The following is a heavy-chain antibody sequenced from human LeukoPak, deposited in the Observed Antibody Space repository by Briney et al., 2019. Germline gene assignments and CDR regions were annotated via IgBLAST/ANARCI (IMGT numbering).Heavy chain of an antibody. Sequence: SETLSLTCAVYGGSFSGYYWSWIRQPPGKGLEWIGEINHSGSTNYNPSLKSRVTISVDTSKNQFSLKLSSVTAADTAVYYCARGDSSSWYVEYFDYWGQGTLVTVSS. V-gene: IGHV4-34*01. CDR3: ARGDSSSWYVEYFDY. CDR1: GGSFSGYY. J-gene: IGHJ4*02. D-gene: IGHD6-13*01. CDR2: INHSGST.